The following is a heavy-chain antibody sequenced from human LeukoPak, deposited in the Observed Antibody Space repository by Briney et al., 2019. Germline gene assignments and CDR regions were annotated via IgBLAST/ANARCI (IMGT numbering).Heavy chain of an antibody. Sequence: GASVTVSCKASGGTFSSYAISWVRQAPGQGLEWMGGIIPILGIANCAQKFQGRVTITADKSTSTAYMELSSLRSEDTAVYYCARDTRPGGGSYIRHDYWGQGTLVTVSS. J-gene: IGHJ4*02. D-gene: IGHD1-26*01. CDR3: ARDTRPGGGSYIRHDY. CDR1: GGTFSSYA. V-gene: IGHV1-69*10. CDR2: IIPILGIA.